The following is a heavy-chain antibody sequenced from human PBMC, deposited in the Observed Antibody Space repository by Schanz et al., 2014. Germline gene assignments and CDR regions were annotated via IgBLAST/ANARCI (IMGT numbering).Heavy chain of an antibody. CDR1: GFTFSRYW. CDR3: ARGGAGSVLFFFDY. D-gene: IGHD3-10*01. J-gene: IGHJ4*02. CDR2: INQDGSEE. V-gene: IGHV3-7*04. Sequence: EVQLVESGGGLVQPGGSLRLSCAASGFTFSRYWMSWVRQAPGKGLEWLANINQDGSEEYYVDSMNGRLTISRDNARNSLYQQINSLRADDTAVYFCARGGAGSVLFFFDYWGQGTLVTVSS.